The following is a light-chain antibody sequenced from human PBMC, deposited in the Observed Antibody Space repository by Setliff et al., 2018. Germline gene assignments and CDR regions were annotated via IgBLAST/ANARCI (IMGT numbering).Light chain of an antibody. Sequence: SALTQPASVSGSPGQSITISCTGSSSDIGTYNLVSWYQQHPGKAPQLLIYEVTRRPSGVSNRFSASKSGNTASLTISGLQAEDEADYFCCSYSNSSILVFGTGTKVTVL. CDR2: EVT. J-gene: IGLJ1*01. CDR3: CSYSNSSILV. V-gene: IGLV2-14*02. CDR1: SSDIGTYNL.